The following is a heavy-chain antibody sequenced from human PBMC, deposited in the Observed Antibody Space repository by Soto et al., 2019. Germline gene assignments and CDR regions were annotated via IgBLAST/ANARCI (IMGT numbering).Heavy chain of an antibody. V-gene: IGHV4-34*01. CDR3: ARGQGGFQY. CDR1: GGSFRGYY. J-gene: IGHJ1*01. CDR2: INHSGST. Sequence: QVQLQQWGAGLLKPSETLSLSCAVYGGSFRGYYWSWIRQPPGKGLELIGEINHSGSTNYTPSLKSRVSISVHTSKNQFSLKLNSMTAAATAVYYCARGQGGFQYWCQGTLVTVSS.